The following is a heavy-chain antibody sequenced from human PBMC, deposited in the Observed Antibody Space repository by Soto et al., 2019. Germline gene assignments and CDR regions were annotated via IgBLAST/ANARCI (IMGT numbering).Heavy chain of an antibody. Sequence: GGSLRLSGVAAGFTFSSYAMSWVRQAQGQRLEWVATFSGGRDTTWHADSVKGRLTVSRDSSKNTLSLQMNSLRPEDTALYYCAKATSATCTGSICYSFDYWGQGTLVTVSS. V-gene: IGHV3-23*01. CDR1: GFTFSSYA. CDR3: AKATSATCTGSICYSFDY. CDR2: FSGGRDTT. D-gene: IGHD2-21*01. J-gene: IGHJ4*02.